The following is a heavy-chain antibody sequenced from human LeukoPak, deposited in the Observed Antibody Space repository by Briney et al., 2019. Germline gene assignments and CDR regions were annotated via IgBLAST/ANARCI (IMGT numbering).Heavy chain of an antibody. CDR2: TYYRSKWYY. CDR1: GDSVSSNSAA. V-gene: IGHV6-1*01. Sequence: SQTLSLTCAISGDSVSSNSAAWNWIRQSPSRGLEWLGRTYYRSKWYYDYAVSVKSRITINPDTSKNQFSLQLNSVTPEDTAVYYCATQLVIESGGMDVWGQGTMVTVSS. D-gene: IGHD3-9*01. CDR3: ATQLVIESGGMDV. J-gene: IGHJ6*02.